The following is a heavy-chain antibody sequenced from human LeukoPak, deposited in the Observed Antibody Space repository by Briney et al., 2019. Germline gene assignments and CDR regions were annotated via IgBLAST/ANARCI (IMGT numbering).Heavy chain of an antibody. V-gene: IGHV4-38-2*02. D-gene: IGHD1-26*01. Sequence: PSETLSLTCTVSGYSISSGYYWGWIRQPPGKGLEWIGSIYHSGSTYYNPSLKSRVTISVDTSKNQFSLKLSSVTAADTAVYYCASEASGSYYRGAAFDPWGQGTLVTVSS. CDR2: IYHSGST. J-gene: IGHJ5*02. CDR3: ASEASGSYYRGAAFDP. CDR1: GYSISSGYY.